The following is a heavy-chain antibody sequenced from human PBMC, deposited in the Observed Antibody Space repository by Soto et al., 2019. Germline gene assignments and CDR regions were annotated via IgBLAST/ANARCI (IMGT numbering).Heavy chain of an antibody. CDR1: GYTFTSYG. Sequence: QVQLVQSGAEVKKPGASVKVSCKASGYTFTSYGISWVRQAPGHGLEWMGWISAYNGNTNYAQKLQGRVTMTTDTSTSTAYMELRSLRSDDTAVYYCARVAYFDWLFSKYYYYYYMDVWAKGTTVIVSS. CDR2: ISAYNGNT. D-gene: IGHD3-9*01. CDR3: ARVAYFDWLFSKYYYYYYMDV. V-gene: IGHV1-18*01. J-gene: IGHJ6*03.